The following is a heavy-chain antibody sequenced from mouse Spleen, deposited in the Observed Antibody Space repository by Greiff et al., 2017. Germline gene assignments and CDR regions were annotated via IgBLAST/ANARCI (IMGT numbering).Heavy chain of an antibody. Sequence: QVQLQQPGAELVKPGASVKLSCKASGYTFTSYWMHWVKQRPGQGLEWIGMIHPNSGSTNYNEKFKSKATLTVDKSSSTAYMQLSSLKSEDSAVYYCASGSSSDYFDYWGQGTTLTVSS. D-gene: IGHD1-1*01. V-gene: IGHV1-64*01. J-gene: IGHJ2*01. CDR2: IHPNSGST. CDR1: GYTFTSYW. CDR3: ASGSSSDYFDY.